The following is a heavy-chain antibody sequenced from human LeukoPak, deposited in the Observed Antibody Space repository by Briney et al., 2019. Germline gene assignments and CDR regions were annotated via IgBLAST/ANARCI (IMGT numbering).Heavy chain of an antibody. CDR3: AKDGFTGSGTDFDY. CDR2: ISYDGSNK. J-gene: IGHJ4*02. Sequence: GGSLRLSCAASGFTFSSYGMHWVRQAPGKGLEWVAVISYDGSNKYYADSVKGRFTISRDNSKNTLYLQMNSLRAEDTAVYYCAKDGFTGSGTDFDYWGQGTLVTASS. CDR1: GFTFSSYG. D-gene: IGHD3-10*01. V-gene: IGHV3-30*18.